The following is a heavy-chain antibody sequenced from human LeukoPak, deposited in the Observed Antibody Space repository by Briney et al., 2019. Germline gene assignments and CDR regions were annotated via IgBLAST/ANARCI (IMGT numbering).Heavy chain of an antibody. Sequence: SETLSLTCAISGGSISSSNWWSWVRQPPGKGLEWIGEIYHSGSTNYSPSLKSRVTISVDKSKNQFSLKVTSVTAADTAVYYCAISPGRYDSSGYYLDWFDPWGQGTLVTVSS. CDR3: AISPGRYDSSGYYLDWFDP. J-gene: IGHJ5*02. CDR1: GGSISSSNW. CDR2: IYHSGST. V-gene: IGHV4-4*02. D-gene: IGHD3-22*01.